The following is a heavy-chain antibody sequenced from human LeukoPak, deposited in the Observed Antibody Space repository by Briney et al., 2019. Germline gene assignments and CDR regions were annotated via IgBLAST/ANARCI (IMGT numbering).Heavy chain of an antibody. D-gene: IGHD5-12*01. CDR3: TTAGDGYDVDAFDI. CDR2: IRSKTDGGTT. J-gene: IGHJ3*02. V-gene: IGHV3-15*01. Sequence: GGSLRLSCAASGFTFSNAWMYWVRQAPGKGLEWVGRIRSKTDGGTTDYAAPVKGRFTISRDDSKNTLYLQIDSLKTEDTAVYYCTTAGDGYDVDAFDIWGQGTMVTVSS. CDR1: GFTFSNAW.